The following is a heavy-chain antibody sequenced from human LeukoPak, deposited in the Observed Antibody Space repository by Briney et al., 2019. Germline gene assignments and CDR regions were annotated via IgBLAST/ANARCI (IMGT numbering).Heavy chain of an antibody. Sequence: GGSLRLSCAASGFTFSSYEMNWVRQAPGKGLEWVSYISSSGSTIYYADSVKGRFTISRDNAKNSLYLQMNSLRAEDTAVYYCARLREGSGWYYFDYWGQGTLVTVSS. CDR2: ISSSGSTI. CDR3: ARLREGSGWYYFDY. J-gene: IGHJ4*02. V-gene: IGHV3-48*03. D-gene: IGHD6-19*01. CDR1: GFTFSSYE.